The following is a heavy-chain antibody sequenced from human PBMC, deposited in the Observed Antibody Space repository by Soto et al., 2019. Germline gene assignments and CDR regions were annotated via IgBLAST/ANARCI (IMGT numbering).Heavy chain of an antibody. V-gene: IGHV3-15*01. D-gene: IGHD3-22*01. CDR1: GFTFSNAW. Sequence: KPGGSLSLSCAASGFTFSNAWMSWVRQAPGKGLEWVGRIKSKTDGGTTDYAAPVKVRFTISKDDSKNTLYLQMNGLKAEDTAVYYCPTDPTRIEMDVWGQGTTVTVSS. J-gene: IGHJ6*02. CDR3: PTDPTRIEMDV. CDR2: IKSKTDGGTT.